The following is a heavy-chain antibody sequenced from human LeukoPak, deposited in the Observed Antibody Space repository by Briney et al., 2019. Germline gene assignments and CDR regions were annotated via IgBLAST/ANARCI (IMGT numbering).Heavy chain of an antibody. Sequence: GGSLRLSCAASGFGFSSHWMHWVRQAQGKGLVWVSRINAGGSGTSYADSVEGRFTISRDNAKDTLYLQMNSLRVEDTAVYYCGTSLGPLTEYWGQGTLVTVSS. CDR3: GTSLGPLTEY. J-gene: IGHJ4*02. D-gene: IGHD7-27*01. CDR2: INAGGSGT. CDR1: GFGFSSHW. V-gene: IGHV3-74*01.